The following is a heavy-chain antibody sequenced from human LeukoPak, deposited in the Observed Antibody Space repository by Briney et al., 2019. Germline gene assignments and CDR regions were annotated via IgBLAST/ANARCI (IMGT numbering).Heavy chain of an antibody. CDR3: ARGGTPGYSSGRIDY. Sequence: GGSLRLSCAASGFTFSSYGMHWVRQAPGKGLEWVAVISYDGSNKYYADSMKGRFTISRDNSKNTLYLQMNSLRVEDTAVYYCARGGTPGYSSGRIDYWGQGTLVTVSS. CDR2: ISYDGSNK. D-gene: IGHD6-19*01. V-gene: IGHV3-30*03. CDR1: GFTFSSYG. J-gene: IGHJ4*02.